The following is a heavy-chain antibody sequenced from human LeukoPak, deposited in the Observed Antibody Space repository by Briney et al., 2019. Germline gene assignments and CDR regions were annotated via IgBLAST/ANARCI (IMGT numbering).Heavy chain of an antibody. Sequence: GGSLRLSCAVSGFXFSSYWITWVRQAPGKGLEWVATIKEDGSEGYYVDSVKGRFTISRDTAKSSLYLQMNSLRAEDTSVYYCARESLLGGIDYWGQGTLVTVSS. CDR3: ARESLLGGIDY. J-gene: IGHJ4*02. CDR2: IKEDGSEG. V-gene: IGHV3-7*04. CDR1: GFXFSSYW. D-gene: IGHD3-16*01.